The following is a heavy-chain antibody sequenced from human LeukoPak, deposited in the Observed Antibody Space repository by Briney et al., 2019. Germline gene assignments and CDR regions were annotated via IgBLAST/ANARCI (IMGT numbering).Heavy chain of an antibody. Sequence: GGSLRLSCSASGFTFSNFAMSWVRQAPGKGLEWVSVISGNGGDTFYADSVKGRFTISRDNYKNTLYLQMNSLRVEDTAVYYCAKGRTLVGGSTRSYDYWGQGTLVTVSS. CDR1: GFTFSNFA. D-gene: IGHD1-26*01. CDR3: AKGRTLVGGSTRSYDY. V-gene: IGHV3-23*01. J-gene: IGHJ4*02. CDR2: ISGNGGDT.